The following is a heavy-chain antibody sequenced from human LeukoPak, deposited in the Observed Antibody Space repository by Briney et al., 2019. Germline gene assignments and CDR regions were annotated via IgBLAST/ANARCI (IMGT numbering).Heavy chain of an antibody. D-gene: IGHD3-9*01. CDR1: GYPFTTYG. V-gene: IGHV1-18*01. CDR2: ISTYNGDT. CDR3: AREWWGYDVLTGDNWFDP. Sequence: ASVKVSCKASGYPFTTYGIDWVRQAPGQGLEWMGRISTYNGDTNYAQKFQGRVTMTTDTSTNTAYIELRSLTSDDTAAYYCAREWWGYDVLTGDNWFDPWGQGTLVIVSS. J-gene: IGHJ5*02.